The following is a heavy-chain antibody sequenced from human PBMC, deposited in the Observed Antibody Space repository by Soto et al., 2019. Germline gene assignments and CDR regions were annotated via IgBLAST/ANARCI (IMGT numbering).Heavy chain of an antibody. V-gene: IGHV3-30*04. CDR2: ISYDGRNK. CDR3: ASSSGYYDSSGYFDY. J-gene: IGHJ4*02. Sequence: GGSLRLSCAASGFTFSSYAMHWGRQAPGKGLEWVAVISYDGRNKDYADSVKGRFTISRDNSKNTLYLQMNSLRAEDTAVYYCASSSGYYDSSGYFDYWGQGTLVTVSS. D-gene: IGHD3-22*01. CDR1: GFTFSSYA.